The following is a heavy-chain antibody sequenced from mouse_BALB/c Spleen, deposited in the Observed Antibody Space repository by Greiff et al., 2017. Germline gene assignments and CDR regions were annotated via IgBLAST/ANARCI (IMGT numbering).Heavy chain of an antibody. Sequence: QVQLQQPGAELVKPGASVKLSCKASGYTFTSYYMYWVKQRPGQGLEWIGGINPSNGGTNFNEKFKSKATLTVDKSSSTAYMQLSSLTSEDSAVYYCTRFGTITPAWFAYWGQGTLVTVSA. CDR3: TRFGTITPAWFAY. CDR2: INPSNGGT. V-gene: IGHV1S81*02. D-gene: IGHD2-4*01. J-gene: IGHJ3*01. CDR1: GYTFTSYY.